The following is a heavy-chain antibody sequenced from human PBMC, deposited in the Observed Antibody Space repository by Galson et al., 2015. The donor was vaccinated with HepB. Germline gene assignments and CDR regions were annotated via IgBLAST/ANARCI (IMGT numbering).Heavy chain of an antibody. V-gene: IGHV3-7*01. Sequence: SLRLSCAASGFTFGNYSLHWVRQAPGKGLEWVTDITHDAINKYYADSVKGRFTISRDNSKNSLYLQMNSLRPEDTAVYYCARDYSYDSSGYDSLDFWGQGTLVTVSS. CDR3: ARDYSYDSSGYDSLDF. CDR2: ITHDAINK. J-gene: IGHJ4*02. D-gene: IGHD3-22*01. CDR1: GFTFGNYS.